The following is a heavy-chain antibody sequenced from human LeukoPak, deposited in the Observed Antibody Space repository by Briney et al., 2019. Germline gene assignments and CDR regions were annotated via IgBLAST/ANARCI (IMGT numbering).Heavy chain of an antibody. J-gene: IGHJ4*02. Sequence: ASVKVSCKASGYAFSNHYIHWVRQAPGQGLEWMGIITPGGEGTKYAQKFQGRVSMTTDTSTRTVYLSLSSLRSEDTAVYHCARAKTVNGDLDYWVQGTLVTVSS. CDR2: ITPGGEGT. D-gene: IGHD7-27*01. V-gene: IGHV1-46*01. CDR3: ARAKTVNGDLDY. CDR1: GYAFSNHY.